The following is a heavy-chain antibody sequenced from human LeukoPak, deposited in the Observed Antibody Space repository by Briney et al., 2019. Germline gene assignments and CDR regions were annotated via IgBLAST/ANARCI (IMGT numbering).Heavy chain of an antibody. CDR2: INHSGST. D-gene: IGHD3-16*02. CDR1: GGSISSYY. J-gene: IGHJ4*02. CDR3: ARGGGMITFGGVIVPYFDY. Sequence: NASEALSLTCTVSGGSISSYYWSWIRQPPGKGLEWIGEINHSGSTNYSPSLKSRVTISVDTSKNQFSLKLSSVTAADTAVYYCARGGGMITFGGVIVPYFDYWGQGTLVTVSS. V-gene: IGHV4-34*01.